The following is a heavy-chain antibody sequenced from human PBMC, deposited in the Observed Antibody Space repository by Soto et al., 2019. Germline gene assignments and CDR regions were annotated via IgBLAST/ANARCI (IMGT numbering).Heavy chain of an antibody. CDR3: ARQYYFVSGSYYNRPFDF. D-gene: IGHD3-10*01. CDR1: GGSISSSSYY. V-gene: IGHV4-39*01. CDR2: IYYSGNT. Sequence: SETLSLTCTASGGSISSSSYYWGWIRQPPGKGLEWIGSIYYSGNTYYNPSLKSRVTISVDTAKNQFSLKLSSVTAADTAVYYCARQYYFVSGSYYNRPFDFWGQGTLVTVSS. J-gene: IGHJ4*02.